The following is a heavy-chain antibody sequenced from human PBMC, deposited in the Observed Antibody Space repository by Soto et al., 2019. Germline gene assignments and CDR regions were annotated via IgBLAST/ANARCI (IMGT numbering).Heavy chain of an antibody. CDR1: GYTFSRYG. Sequence: ASVKVSCKASGYTFSRYGISWVRQAPGQGLEWMGWISGYNGDTKYAQKVQGRVTMTIDTSTYTAYMELRSLTSDDSAIYYCAKNGQPPYYYYGMDVWGQGTTVTVSS. CDR2: ISGYNGDT. V-gene: IGHV1-18*01. D-gene: IGHD2-8*01. CDR3: AKNGQPPYYYYGMDV. J-gene: IGHJ6*02.